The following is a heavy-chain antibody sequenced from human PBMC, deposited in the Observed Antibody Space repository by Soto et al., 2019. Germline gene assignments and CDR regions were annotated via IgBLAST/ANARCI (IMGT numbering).Heavy chain of an antibody. CDR3: ARADTHYFDY. CDR1: GGSFSGYY. CDR2: INHSGCT. J-gene: IGHJ4*02. Sequence: QVQLQQWGAGLLKPSETLSLTCAVYGGSFSGYYWSWIRQPPGKGLEWIGEINHSGCTNYNPSLKSRVTISVDTAKYQISLKLSSVTASHTSVYYCARADTHYFDYWGQGTLVTVSS. V-gene: IGHV4-34*01.